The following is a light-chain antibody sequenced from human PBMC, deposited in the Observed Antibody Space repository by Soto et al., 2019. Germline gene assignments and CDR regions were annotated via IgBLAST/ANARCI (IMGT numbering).Light chain of an antibody. Sequence: EIVFTQSPDPLSFSPGERTTLSCRASQSVGNNLAWYQQKPGQAPRLLIYGAYTRATGIPARFSGSGSGTDFTLTISSLQSEDFAVYYCQHYNHWPPKTFGQGTKVDIK. J-gene: IGKJ1*01. CDR2: GAY. CDR1: QSVGNN. V-gene: IGKV3-15*01. CDR3: QHYNHWPPKT.